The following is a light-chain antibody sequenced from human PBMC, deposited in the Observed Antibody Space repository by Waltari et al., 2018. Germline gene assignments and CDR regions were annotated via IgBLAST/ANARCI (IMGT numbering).Light chain of an antibody. CDR1: QGIGNY. Sequence: DIQMTQSPSSLSASVGDRVTITCRASQGIGNYLAWFQQKSGQAPKSLIYDASSLQSGGPSKFSGSGSGTDFTLTISSLQPEDFATYYCQQYNNYPYTFGQGTKLEIE. CDR2: DAS. J-gene: IGKJ2*01. V-gene: IGKV1-16*02. CDR3: QQYNNYPYT.